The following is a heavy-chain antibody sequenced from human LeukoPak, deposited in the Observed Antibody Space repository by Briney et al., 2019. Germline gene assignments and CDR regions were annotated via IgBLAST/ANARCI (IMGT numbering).Heavy chain of an antibody. CDR2: IYYSGST. CDR1: GGSISNYY. Sequence: SETLSLTCTVSGGSISNYYWNWIRQPPGKGLEWIGSIYYSGSTYYNPSLKSRVTISVDTSKNQFSLKLSSVTAADTAVYYCARQGQHWGQGTLVTVSS. CDR3: ARQGQH. V-gene: IGHV4-59*05. J-gene: IGHJ1*01.